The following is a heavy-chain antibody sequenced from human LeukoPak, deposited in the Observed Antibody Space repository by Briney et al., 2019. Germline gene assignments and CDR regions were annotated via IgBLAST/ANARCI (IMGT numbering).Heavy chain of an antibody. V-gene: IGHV4-39*07. D-gene: IGHD3-22*01. CDR2: IYYSGST. J-gene: IGHJ6*03. Sequence: SETLSLTCTVSGGSISSSSYYWGWIRQPPGKGLEWIGSIYYSGSTYYNPSLKSRVTISVDTSKNQFSLKLSSVTAADTAVYYCARDGIADSSGYYYRDYYYYMDVWGKGTTVTVSS. CDR1: GGSISSSSYY. CDR3: ARDGIADSSGYYYRDYYYYMDV.